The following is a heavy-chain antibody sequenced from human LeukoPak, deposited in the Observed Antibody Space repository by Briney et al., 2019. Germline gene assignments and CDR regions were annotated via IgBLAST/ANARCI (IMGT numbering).Heavy chain of an antibody. CDR1: GGSISISSYY. CDR2: IYYSGST. J-gene: IGHJ6*02. V-gene: IGHV4-39*01. Sequence: SETLSLTCTVSGGSISISSYYWGWIRQPPGKGLEWIGSIYYSGSTYYNPSLKSRVTISVDTSKNQFSLKLSSVTAADTAVYYCASVSSTYYYGMDVWGQGTTVTVSS. D-gene: IGHD2-2*01. CDR3: ASVSSTYYYGMDV.